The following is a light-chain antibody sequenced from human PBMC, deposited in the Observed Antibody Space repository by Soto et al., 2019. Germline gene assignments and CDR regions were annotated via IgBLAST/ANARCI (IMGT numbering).Light chain of an antibody. CDR2: AAS. Sequence: AIQMTQSPPSLSASVGDRVIITCRASQDIRVDVGWLQQRPGHAPNLLVYAASTLHTGVQATLTGSGSGTAFTLTINDLQPEDVANYFCLQDYDFQFTFGQGTKLEI. V-gene: IGKV1-6*01. CDR3: LQDYDFQFT. J-gene: IGKJ2*01. CDR1: QDIRVD.